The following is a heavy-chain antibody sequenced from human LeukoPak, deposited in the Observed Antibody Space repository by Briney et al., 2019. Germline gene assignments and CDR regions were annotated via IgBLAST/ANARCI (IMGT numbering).Heavy chain of an antibody. V-gene: IGHV3-20*01. D-gene: IGHD3-3*01. J-gene: IGHJ4*02. CDR3: ARDQFGVIIVTSQYYFDY. CDR1: GFTFDDYG. Sequence: GGSLRLSCAASGFTFDDYGMSWVRQAPGKGLEWVSCINLNGGSTGYAYSVKGRFTISRENAKNSLCLQMNSLRAEDTALYHCARDQFGVIIVTSQYYFDYWGQGTLVTVSS. CDR2: INLNGGST.